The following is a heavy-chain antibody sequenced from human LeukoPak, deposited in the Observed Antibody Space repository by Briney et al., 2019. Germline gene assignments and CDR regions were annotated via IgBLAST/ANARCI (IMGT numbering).Heavy chain of an antibody. CDR1: GGTFSSYA. D-gene: IGHD6-19*01. V-gene: IGHV1-69*04. J-gene: IGHJ5*02. Sequence: SEKVSCKASGGTFSSYAISWVRQAPGQGLAWMGRIIPILGIANYAQKFQGRVTITADKSTSTAYMELSSLRSEDTAVYYCARASPPYSSGWYPFNWFDPWGQGTLVTVSS. CDR3: ARASPPYSSGWYPFNWFDP. CDR2: IIPILGIA.